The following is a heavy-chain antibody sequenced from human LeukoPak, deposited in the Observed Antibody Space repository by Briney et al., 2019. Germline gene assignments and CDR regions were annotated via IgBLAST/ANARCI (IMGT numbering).Heavy chain of an antibody. V-gene: IGHV4-39*01. CDR2: IYYSGST. D-gene: IGHD6-6*01. Sequence: PSETLSLTCTVSGGSISSSSYYWGWIRQPPGKGLEWIGSIYYSGSTYYNPSLKSRVTISVDTSKNQFSLKLSSVTAADTAVYYCARRVLAARSWYFDLWGRGTLVTVSS. J-gene: IGHJ2*01. CDR3: ARRVLAARSWYFDL. CDR1: GGSISSSSYY.